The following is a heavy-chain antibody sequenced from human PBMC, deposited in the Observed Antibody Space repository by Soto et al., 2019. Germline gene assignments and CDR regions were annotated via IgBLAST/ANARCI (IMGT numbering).Heavy chain of an antibody. D-gene: IGHD5-18*01. V-gene: IGHV3-33*01. CDR3: ARGWIQLWHDAFDI. J-gene: IGHJ3*02. CDR1: GFTFSSYG. Sequence: PGGSLRLSCAASGFTFSSYGMHWVRQAPGKGLEWVAVIWYDGSNKYYADSVKGRFTISRDNSKNTLYLQMNSLRAEDTAVYYCARGWIQLWHDAFDIWGQGTMVTVSS. CDR2: IWYDGSNK.